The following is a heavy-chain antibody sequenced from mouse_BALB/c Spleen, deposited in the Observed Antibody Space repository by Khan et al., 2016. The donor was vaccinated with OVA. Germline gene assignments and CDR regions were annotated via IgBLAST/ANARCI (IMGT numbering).Heavy chain of an antibody. J-gene: IGHJ3*01. Sequence: EVQLQQSGPELMKPGASVKISCKASGYSFTTYYIHWMMQSHGKSLEWIGYIDPFSGGTTYNQKFKGKATLSVDKTTSTAYIHLSNLTSEDSAVDYWKRHGYDDWFTYWGQGTLVTVSA. V-gene: IGHV1S135*01. CDR1: GYSFTTYY. CDR3: KRHGYDDWFTY. CDR2: IDPFSGGT. D-gene: IGHD2-2*01.